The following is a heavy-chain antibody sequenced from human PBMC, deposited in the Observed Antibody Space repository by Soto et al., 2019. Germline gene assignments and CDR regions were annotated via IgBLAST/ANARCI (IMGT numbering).Heavy chain of an antibody. CDR1: GVTCISYG. Sequence: VPMRLSWGAAGVTCISYGSGWVRQAPGKGLERVSAISGSGGITYYADSVKGRFTISRDNSKNTLYLQMNSLRAEDTAVYYCAKDLDTLYSSSWYEGYYFDYWGQGTLVTVSS. J-gene: IGHJ4*02. D-gene: IGHD6-13*01. V-gene: IGHV3-23*01. CDR2: ISGSGGIT. CDR3: AKDLDTLYSSSWYEGYYFDY.